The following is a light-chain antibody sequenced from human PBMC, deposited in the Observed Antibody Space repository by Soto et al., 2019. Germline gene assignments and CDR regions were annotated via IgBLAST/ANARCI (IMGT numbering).Light chain of an antibody. CDR3: QQYNSYAGT. Sequence: TQMTQSPSTLSAAVGDRVTITCRASQDIVNWLAWYQHKPGRAPQLLIFDASTLQTGVTSRFIGSASGTLFTLTINNLQPDDLATYFCQQYNSYAGTFG. J-gene: IGKJ1*01. V-gene: IGKV1-5*01. CDR2: DAS. CDR1: QDIVNW.